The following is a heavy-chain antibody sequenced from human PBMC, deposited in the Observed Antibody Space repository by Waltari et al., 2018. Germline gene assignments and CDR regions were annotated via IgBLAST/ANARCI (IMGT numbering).Heavy chain of an antibody. CDR1: GFTVSSNY. D-gene: IGHD2-15*01. Sequence: EVQLVETGGGLIQPGGSLRLSCAASGFTVSSNYMRRVRQAPGKGLEWVSVIYSGGSTYYADSVKGRFTISRDNSKNTLYLQMNSLRAEDTAVYYCARVSVAADFDYWGQGTLVTVSS. CDR2: IYSGGST. J-gene: IGHJ4*02. CDR3: ARVSVAADFDY. V-gene: IGHV3-53*02.